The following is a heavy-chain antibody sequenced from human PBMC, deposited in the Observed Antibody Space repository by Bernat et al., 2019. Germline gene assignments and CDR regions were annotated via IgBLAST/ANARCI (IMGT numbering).Heavy chain of an antibody. Sequence: EVQLVESGGGLVQPGGSLRLSCAASGFTVSSYWMHWVRQAPGKGLVWVSRINSDGSSTSYADSVKGRFTISRDNAKNTLYLQMNSLRAEDTAVYYCARDQGSIVGLPSAFDIWGQGTMVTVSS. J-gene: IGHJ3*02. CDR1: GFTVSSYW. V-gene: IGHV3-74*01. CDR2: INSDGSST. D-gene: IGHD1-26*01. CDR3: ARDQGSIVGLPSAFDI.